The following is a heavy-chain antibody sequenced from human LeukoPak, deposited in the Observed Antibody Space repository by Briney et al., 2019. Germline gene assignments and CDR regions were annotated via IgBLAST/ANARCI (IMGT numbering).Heavy chain of an antibody. J-gene: IGHJ4*02. V-gene: IGHV4-59*01. D-gene: IGHD1-26*01. CDR2: IYNSGSI. CDR1: GGSISSYY. Sequence: SETLSLTCTVSGGSISSYYWSWIRQPPGKGLEWIGYIYNSGSINYNPSLKSRVTISVDTSKNQFSLKLSSVTAADTAVYYCARDVGATPGYFDYWGQGTLVTVSS. CDR3: ARDVGATPGYFDY.